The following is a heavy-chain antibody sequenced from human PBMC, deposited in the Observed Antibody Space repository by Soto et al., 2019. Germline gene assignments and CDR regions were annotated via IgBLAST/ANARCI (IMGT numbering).Heavy chain of an antibody. Sequence: ASVKVSCKASGGTFSSYAISWVRQAPGQGLEWMGGIIPIFGTANYAQKFQGRVTITADESTSTAYMELSSLRSEDTAVYYCAGPPELTRIYYYYGMDVWGPG. CDR1: GGTFSSYA. CDR2: IIPIFGTA. V-gene: IGHV1-69*13. CDR3: AGPPELTRIYYYYGMDV. J-gene: IGHJ6*02. D-gene: IGHD1-7*01.